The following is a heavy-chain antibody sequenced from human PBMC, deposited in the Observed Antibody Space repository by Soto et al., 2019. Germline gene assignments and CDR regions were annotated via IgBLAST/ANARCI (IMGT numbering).Heavy chain of an antibody. Sequence: QVQLVQSGAEVKKHGASVKVSCKAYGYTFTSYGISWVRQAPAQGREWMGWISAYNGNTTYAKTLQGRVTMTTDTSTSTAYMGLTSLRSDDTAVYYCAGERNYFDYWGQGTLVTASS. CDR1: GYTFTSYG. CDR3: AGERNYFDY. J-gene: IGHJ4*02. V-gene: IGHV1-18*01. CDR2: ISAYNGNT.